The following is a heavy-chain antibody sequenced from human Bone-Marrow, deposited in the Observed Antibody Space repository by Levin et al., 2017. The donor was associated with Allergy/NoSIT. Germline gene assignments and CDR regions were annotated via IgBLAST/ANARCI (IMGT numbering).Heavy chain of an antibody. CDR1: AGSFSDYY. V-gene: IGHV4-34*01. CDR2: VNRFGIT. J-gene: IGHJ6*02. Sequence: SETLSLTCGGYAGSFSDYYWSWVRQVPGKGLEWIGEVNRFGITKYNPSFKSRVTISVDTSKKEVSLTLTSVTAADTAIYYCARNKGVLDYFFGLDVWGQGTTVTVS. CDR3: ARNKGVLDYFFGLDV.